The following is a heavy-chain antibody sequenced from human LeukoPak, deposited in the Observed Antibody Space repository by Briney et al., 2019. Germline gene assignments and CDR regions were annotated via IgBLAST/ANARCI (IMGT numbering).Heavy chain of an antibody. D-gene: IGHD3-10*01. Sequence: ASVKVSCKASGYTFTGYYMHWVRQAPGQGLEWMGWINPNSGGTNYAQKFQGRVTMTRDTSISTAYMELSRLRSDDTAVYYCAREAGGFGEFHIKYNWFDPWGQGTLVTVSS. J-gene: IGHJ5*02. CDR3: AREAGGFGEFHIKYNWFDP. V-gene: IGHV1-2*02. CDR1: GYTFTGYY. CDR2: INPNSGGT.